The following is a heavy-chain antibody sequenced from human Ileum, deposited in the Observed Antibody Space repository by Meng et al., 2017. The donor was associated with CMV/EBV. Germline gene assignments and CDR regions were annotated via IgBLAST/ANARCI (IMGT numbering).Heavy chain of an antibody. CDR1: GYTFTSNN. Sequence: QVHLVQSGSELKKPGASVKVSCKTSGYTFTSNNIIWVRQAPRQGPEWMGWIDTNTGNPTYAQGFTGRFVFSLDTSVNTAYLQISSLKAEDTAVYYCARDGLSGRYFDYWGQGTLVTVSS. D-gene: IGHD1-26*01. CDR2: IDTNTGNP. V-gene: IGHV7-4-1*02. J-gene: IGHJ4*02. CDR3: ARDGLSGRYFDY.